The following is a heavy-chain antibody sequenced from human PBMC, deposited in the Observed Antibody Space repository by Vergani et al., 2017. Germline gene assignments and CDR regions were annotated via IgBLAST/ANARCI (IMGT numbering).Heavy chain of an antibody. CDR3: TTEGGGLHPMGY. CDR2: IKSKTDGGTT. CDR1: GFTFSSYS. J-gene: IGHJ4*02. D-gene: IGHD5/OR15-5a*01. V-gene: IGHV3-15*01. Sequence: VQLVQSGGGLVKPGGSLRLSCAASGFTFSSYSMNWVRQAPGKGLEWVGRIKSKTDGGTTDYAAPVKGRFTISRDDSKNTLYLQMNSLKTEDTAVYYCTTEGGGLHPMGYWGQGTLVTVSS.